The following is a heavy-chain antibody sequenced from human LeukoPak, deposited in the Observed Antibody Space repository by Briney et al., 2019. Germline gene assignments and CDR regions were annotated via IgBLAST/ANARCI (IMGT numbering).Heavy chain of an antibody. V-gene: IGHV1-3*01. CDR2: INAGNGNT. D-gene: IGHD3-22*01. CDR1: GYTFTSYA. J-gene: IGHJ4*02. Sequence: ASVKVSCKASGYTFTSYAMHWVRQAPGQRLEWMGWINAGNGNTKYSQKFQGRVTITRDTSASTAYMELSSLRSEDTALYYCARNYYDSSGTAHWGQGTLVTVSS. CDR3: ARNYYDSSGTAH.